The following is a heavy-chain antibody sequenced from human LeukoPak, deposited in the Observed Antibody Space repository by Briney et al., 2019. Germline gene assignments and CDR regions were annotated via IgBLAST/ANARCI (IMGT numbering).Heavy chain of an antibody. CDR2: INHIGST. J-gene: IGHJ4*02. V-gene: IGHV4-34*01. CDR1: GGSFSGYY. CDR3: ASVTTPGYYYDSSGYYSPEY. Sequence: SETLSLTCAVYGGSFSGYYWSWIRQPPGKGLEWGGEINHIGSTNYNPSLKSRVTISVDTSKNQFSLKLSSVTAADTAVYYCASVTTPGYYYDSSGYYSPEYWGQGTLVTVSS. D-gene: IGHD3-22*01.